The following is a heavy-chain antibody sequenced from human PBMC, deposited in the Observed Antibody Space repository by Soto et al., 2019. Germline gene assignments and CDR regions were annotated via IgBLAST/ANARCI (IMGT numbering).Heavy chain of an antibody. CDR1: GFTFSSYW. V-gene: IGHV3-74*01. J-gene: IGHJ6*01. D-gene: IGHD3-16*01. CDR3: ARPSWGYYYYSGMDV. Sequence: PGGSLRLSCAASGFTFSSYWMHWVRQAPGKGLVWVSRINSDGSSTSYADSVKGRFTISRDNAKNTLYLQMNSLRAEDTAVYYCARPSWGYYYYSGMDVWGPGTTVTVSS. CDR2: INSDGSST.